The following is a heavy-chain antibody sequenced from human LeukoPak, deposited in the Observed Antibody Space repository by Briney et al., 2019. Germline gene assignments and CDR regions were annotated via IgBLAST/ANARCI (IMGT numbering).Heavy chain of an antibody. J-gene: IGHJ4*02. CDR2: IYPGDSDT. V-gene: IGHV5-51*01. D-gene: IGHD4-23*01. CDR1: GSRFTSYW. CDR3: ARWYGGNSDYYFDY. Sequence: GESLKISCKGSGSRFTSYWIGWGRQLPGKGLEWMGIIYPGDSDTRYSPSFQGQVTISADKSISTAYLQWSSLKASDTAMYYCARWYGGNSDYYFDYWGQGTLVTVSS.